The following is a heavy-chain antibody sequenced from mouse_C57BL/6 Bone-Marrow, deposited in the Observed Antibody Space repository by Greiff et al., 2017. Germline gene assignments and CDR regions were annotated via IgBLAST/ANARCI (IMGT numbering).Heavy chain of an antibody. J-gene: IGHJ4*01. CDR2: IDPSDSYT. V-gene: IGHV1-69*01. Sequence: VQLQQSGAELVMPGASVKLSCKASGYTFTSYWMHWVKQRPGQGLEWIGEIDPSDSYTNYNQKFKGKSTLTVDKSSSTAYMQLSSLTSEYSAVYYCATVLLRFYAMDYWGQGTSVTVSS. D-gene: IGHD1-1*01. CDR3: ATVLLRFYAMDY. CDR1: GYTFTSYW.